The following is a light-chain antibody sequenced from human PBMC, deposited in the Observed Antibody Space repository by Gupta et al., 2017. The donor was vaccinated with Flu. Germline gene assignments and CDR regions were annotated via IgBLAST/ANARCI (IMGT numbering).Light chain of an antibody. Sequence: SSELTQPPSVSVSPGQTARIPCSGSVLSSFYAHFYQQRPGQAPILVMSKNSERPSGIPERFSGSSSGTTVTLTISGVRAEDEADYYCQSAVNNGAHVVFGAGTRLTVL. CDR2: KNS. J-gene: IGLJ2*01. CDR3: QSAVNNGAHVV. CDR1: VLSSFY. V-gene: IGLV3-25*02.